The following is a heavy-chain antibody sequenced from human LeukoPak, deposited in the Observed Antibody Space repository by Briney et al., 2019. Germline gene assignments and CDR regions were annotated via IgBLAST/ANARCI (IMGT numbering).Heavy chain of an antibody. Sequence: GGSLRLSCAASGFTFSSYSMNWVRQAPGKGLEWVSSISSSSSYIYYADSVKGRFTISRDNAKNSLYLQLNSLRAEDTAVYYCAREASKAPGPWGQGTLVTVSS. CDR1: GFTFSSYS. CDR3: AREASKAPGP. D-gene: IGHD1-14*01. J-gene: IGHJ5*02. CDR2: ISSSSSYI. V-gene: IGHV3-21*01.